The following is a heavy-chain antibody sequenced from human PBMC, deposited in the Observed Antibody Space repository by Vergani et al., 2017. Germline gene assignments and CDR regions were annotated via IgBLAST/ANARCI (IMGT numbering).Heavy chain of an antibody. CDR2: IFLSGNS. D-gene: IGHD3-16*02. CDR1: GDSITNGGFS. Sequence: QLQLQESGSGLVKPSQTLSLTCAVSGDSITNGGFSWNWIRQPPGKGPEWIGYIFLSGNSDYNPSLKNRVSISLDKSKNQFSLWVNSVTAADTAVYFCARASLRALVGYYYYMDVWGKGKTVVVSS. V-gene: IGHV4-30-2*01. J-gene: IGHJ6*03. CDR3: ARASLRALVGYYYYMDV.